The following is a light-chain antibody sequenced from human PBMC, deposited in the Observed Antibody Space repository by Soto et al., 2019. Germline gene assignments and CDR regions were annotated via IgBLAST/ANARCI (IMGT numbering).Light chain of an antibody. J-gene: IGLJ1*01. Sequence: QSVLTQPASLSVSPGQSITISCTGTSSDVGGYDYVSWYQQHPGKAPKLMIYDVNNRPSGVSNRFSGSKSGNTASLTISGLQAEDEADYYCSSYTSSSTPLYVFGTGTKVTVL. CDR1: SSDVGGYDY. V-gene: IGLV2-14*01. CDR3: SSYTSSSTPLYV. CDR2: DVN.